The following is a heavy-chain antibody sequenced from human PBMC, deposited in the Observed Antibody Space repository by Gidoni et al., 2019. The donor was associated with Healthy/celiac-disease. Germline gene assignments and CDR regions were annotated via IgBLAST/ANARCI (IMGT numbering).Heavy chain of an antibody. V-gene: IGHV4-34*01. D-gene: IGHD3-16*02. CDR3: ARETSMITFGGVIGTYNWFDP. Sequence: QVQLQQWGAGLLKPSETLSLTCAVYGGSFSGYDRAWIRQPPGKGLEWIGEINHSGSTNYNPSLKSRVTISVDTSKNQFSLKLSSVTAADTAVYYCARETSMITFGGVIGTYNWFDPWGQGTLVTVSS. J-gene: IGHJ5*02. CDR2: INHSGST. CDR1: GGSFSGYD.